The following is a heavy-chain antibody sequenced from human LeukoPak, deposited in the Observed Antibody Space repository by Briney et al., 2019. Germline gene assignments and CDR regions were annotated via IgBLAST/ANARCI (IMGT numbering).Heavy chain of an antibody. Sequence: PSETLSLTCTVSGGSISSYYWSWIRQPPGKGLEWIGYIYYSGSTNYNPPLKSRVTISVDTSKYQFSLKLSSVTAADTAVYYCARYSAEAGTGGRQSAPFDYWGQGTLVTVSS. CDR1: GGSISSYY. D-gene: IGHD6-19*01. V-gene: IGHV4-59*01. CDR2: IYYSGST. CDR3: ARYSAEAGTGGRQSAPFDY. J-gene: IGHJ4*02.